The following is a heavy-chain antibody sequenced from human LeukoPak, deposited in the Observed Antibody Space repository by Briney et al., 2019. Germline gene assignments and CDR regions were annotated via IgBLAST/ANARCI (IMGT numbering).Heavy chain of an antibody. CDR2: MHYSGDT. CDR3: ARDLELERNRWNYFES. V-gene: IGHV4-59*01. Sequence: PSETLSLTCTASGGSISSFFWSWIRQPPGKGLEWIGSMHYSGDTKYNPSLKSRVSLSIDTSTQQFSLRLSSVTAADTAVYYCARDLELERNRWNYFESWGQGTLVTVSS. D-gene: IGHD1-1*01. CDR1: GGSISSFF. J-gene: IGHJ4*02.